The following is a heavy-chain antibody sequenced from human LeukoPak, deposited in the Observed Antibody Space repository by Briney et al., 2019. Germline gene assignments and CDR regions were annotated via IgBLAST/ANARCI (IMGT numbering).Heavy chain of an antibody. CDR3: ARPSPPGDGYNPCDY. D-gene: IGHD5-24*01. V-gene: IGHV3-23*01. CDR2: ISGSGGST. J-gene: IGHJ4*02. CDR1: GFSFSRYS. Sequence: PGGSLRLSCAASGFSFSRYSMNWVRQAPGKGLEWVSAISGSGGSTYYADSVKGRFTISRDNSKNTVYLQMNSLKTEDTAMYYCARPSPPGDGYNPCDYWGPGALVVVSS.